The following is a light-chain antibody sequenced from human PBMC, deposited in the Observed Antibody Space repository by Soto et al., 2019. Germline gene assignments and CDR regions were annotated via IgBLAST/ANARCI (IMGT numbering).Light chain of an antibody. J-gene: IGLJ3*02. CDR2: GTN. CDR1: TGAVTSGYY. Sequence: QAVVTQEPSLTVSPGGTVTLTCASSTGAVTSGYYPNWFQQKPGQTPRALIYGTNKKHSWTPARFSGSLLGGKAALTLSGVQPEDEADYYCLLYSGVPLHRVFGGGTKLTVL. V-gene: IGLV7-43*01. CDR3: LLYSGVPLHRV.